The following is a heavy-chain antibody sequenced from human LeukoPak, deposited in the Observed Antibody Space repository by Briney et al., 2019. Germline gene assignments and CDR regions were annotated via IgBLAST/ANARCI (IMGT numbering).Heavy chain of an antibody. V-gene: IGHV2-5*01. CDR1: GFSLSTSGVG. D-gene: IGHD3-3*01. CDR3: ARSGYDFWSRDAFDI. CDR2: IYWNDDK. J-gene: IGHJ3*02. Sequence: SGPTLVYPTPTLTLTCTFSGFSLSTSGVGVGWIRQPPAKALEWLALIYWNDDKRYSPSLKSRLTITKDTSKNQVVLTMTNMDPVDTATYYCARSGYDFWSRDAFDIWGQGTIVTVSS.